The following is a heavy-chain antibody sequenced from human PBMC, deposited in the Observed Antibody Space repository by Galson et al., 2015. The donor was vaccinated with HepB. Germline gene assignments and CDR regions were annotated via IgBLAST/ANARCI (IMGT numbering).Heavy chain of an antibody. V-gene: IGHV3-23*01. CDR3: AKAPTVTTFGY. J-gene: IGHJ4*02. Sequence: SLRLSCAASGFSFSTSAMSWVRQAPGKGLEWVSTTSGGGVSTYYADSVKGRFTISGDNSKNTLYLQMNSLRAEDTAVYYCAKAPTVTTFGYWGQGTLIIVSS. CDR2: TSGGGVST. CDR1: GFSFSTSA. D-gene: IGHD4-17*01.